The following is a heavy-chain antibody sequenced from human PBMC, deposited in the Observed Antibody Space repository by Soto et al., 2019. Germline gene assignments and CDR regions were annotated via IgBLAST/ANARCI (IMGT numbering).Heavy chain of an antibody. CDR3: ARHGLNYDILTGWPTYYYYIYV. CDR2: IYYSGST. Sequence: SETLSLTCTVSGGSISSYYWSWIRQPPGKGLEWIGYIYYSGSTNYNPSLKSRVTISVDTSKNQFSLKLSSVTAADTAVYYCARHGLNYDILTGWPTYYYYIYVRAKGTTVTVSS. CDR1: GGSISSYY. D-gene: IGHD3-9*01. V-gene: IGHV4-59*08. J-gene: IGHJ6*03.